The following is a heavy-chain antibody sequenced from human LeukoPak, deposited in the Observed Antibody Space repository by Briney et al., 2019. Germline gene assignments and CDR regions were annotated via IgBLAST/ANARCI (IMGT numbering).Heavy chain of an antibody. D-gene: IGHD6-13*01. CDR1: GSSISSSNW. J-gene: IGHJ4*02. Sequence: SETLSLTCAVSGSSISSSNWWSWVRQPPGKGLEWIGEIYHSGSTNYNPSLKSRVTMSVDKSKNQFSLRLTSVTAADTAVYYCARDAYSSSWLDFWGQGTLVTVSS. V-gene: IGHV4-4*02. CDR3: ARDAYSSSWLDF. CDR2: IYHSGST.